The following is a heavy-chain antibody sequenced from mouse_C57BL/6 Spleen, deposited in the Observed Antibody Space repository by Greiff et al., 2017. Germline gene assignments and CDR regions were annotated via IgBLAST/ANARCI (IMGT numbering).Heavy chain of an antibody. J-gene: IGHJ4*01. D-gene: IGHD2-3*01. CDR3: ARSHYDGPYAMDY. V-gene: IGHV1-19*01. Sequence: VQLKQSGPVLVKPGASVKMSCKASGYTFTDYYMNWVKQSHGKSLEWIGVINPYNGGTSYNQKFKGKATLTVDKSSSTAYMELNSLTSEDSAVYYCARSHYDGPYAMDYWGQGTSVTVSS. CDR1: GYTFTDYY. CDR2: INPYNGGT.